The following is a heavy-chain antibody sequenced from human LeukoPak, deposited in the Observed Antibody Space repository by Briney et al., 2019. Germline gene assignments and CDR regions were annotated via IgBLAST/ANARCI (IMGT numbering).Heavy chain of an antibody. Sequence: GGPLRPSFAPSGFTFISYWMNWAGQAPGKGLECVASINHNGNVNYYVDSVKGRFTISRDNAKNSLYLQMSNLRAEDTAVYFCARGGGLDVWGQGATVTVSS. CDR1: GFTFISYW. CDR3: ARGGGLDV. V-gene: IGHV3-7*03. CDR2: INHNGNVN. D-gene: IGHD3-16*01. J-gene: IGHJ6*02.